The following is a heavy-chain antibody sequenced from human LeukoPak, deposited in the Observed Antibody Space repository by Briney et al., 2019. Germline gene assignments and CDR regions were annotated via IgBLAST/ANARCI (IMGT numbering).Heavy chain of an antibody. J-gene: IGHJ5*02. V-gene: IGHV1-18*01. Sequence: ASVRVSCTASLYTLTPYGISCVRQTPGHGLEWVGWISAYNVNTHNVQKLKGGVTPTPDTSTSTAYMELRSLRSDDTGVYYCARETLRSSSWYAVAGGRNWFDPGGQGTLVTVSA. CDR1: LYTLTPYG. D-gene: IGHD6-13*01. CDR2: ISAYNVNT. CDR3: ARETLRSSSWYAVAGGRNWFDP.